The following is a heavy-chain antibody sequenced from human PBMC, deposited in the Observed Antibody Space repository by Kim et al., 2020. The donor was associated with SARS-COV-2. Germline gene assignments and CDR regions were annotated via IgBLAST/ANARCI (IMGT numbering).Heavy chain of an antibody. Sequence: ASVKVSCKASGYTFTSYAMNWVRQAPGQGLEWMGWINTNTGNPTYAQGFTGRFVFSLDTSVSTAYLQISSLKAEDTAVYYCARVMRGRRDGYNSGFYYWGQGTLVTVSS. D-gene: IGHD5-12*01. CDR1: GYTFTSYA. V-gene: IGHV7-4-1*02. CDR3: ARVMRGRRDGYNSGFYY. J-gene: IGHJ4*02. CDR2: INTNTGNP.